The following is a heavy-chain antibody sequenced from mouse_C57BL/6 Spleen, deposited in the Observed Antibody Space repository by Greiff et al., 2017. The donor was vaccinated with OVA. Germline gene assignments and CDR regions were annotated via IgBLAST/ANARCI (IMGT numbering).Heavy chain of an antibody. CDR2: IDPADSYT. CDR3: ARNPYYGSSPAWFAY. V-gene: IGHV1-59*01. J-gene: IGHJ3*01. Sequence: QVQLQQPGAELVRPGTSVKLSCKASGYTFTSYWMHWVKQRPGQGLEWIGVIDPADSYTNYNHKFKGKATLTVDTSSNTAYMQLSSLTCKHSAVYYCARNPYYGSSPAWFAYWGQGTLVTVSA. D-gene: IGHD1-1*01. CDR1: GYTFTSYW.